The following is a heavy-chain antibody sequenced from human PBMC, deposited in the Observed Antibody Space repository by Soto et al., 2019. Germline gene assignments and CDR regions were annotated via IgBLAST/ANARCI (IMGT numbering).Heavy chain of an antibody. Sequence: GGSLRLSCAASGFTFDDYAMHWVRQAPGKGLEWVSGISWNSGSIGYADSVKGRFTISRDNAKNSLYLQMNSLRAEDTALYYCAKDPYDFWSSYYDYWGQGTLVTVSS. J-gene: IGHJ4*02. V-gene: IGHV3-9*01. CDR2: ISWNSGSI. CDR1: GFTFDDYA. D-gene: IGHD3-3*01. CDR3: AKDPYDFWSSYYDY.